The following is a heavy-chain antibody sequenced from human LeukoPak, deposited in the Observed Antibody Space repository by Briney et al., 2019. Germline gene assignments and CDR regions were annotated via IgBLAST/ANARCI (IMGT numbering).Heavy chain of an antibody. D-gene: IGHD5-12*01. J-gene: IGHJ4*02. CDR3: ARERRGWGGYDRPFDY. CDR1: GGSISSYY. V-gene: IGHV4-59*01. CDR2: IYYSGSA. Sequence: SETLSLTCTVSGGSISSYYWSWVRQPPGKGLGWIGYIYYSGSANYNPSLKSRVTISVDTSKNQFSLKLSSVTAADTAVYYCARERRGWGGYDRPFDYWGQGTLVTVSS.